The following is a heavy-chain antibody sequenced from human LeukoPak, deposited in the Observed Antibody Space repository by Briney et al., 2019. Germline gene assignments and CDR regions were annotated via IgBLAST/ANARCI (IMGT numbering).Heavy chain of an antibody. CDR1: GYTFTSYD. CDR2: MNPNSGNT. J-gene: IGHJ3*02. CDR3: ARVRPGLARDAFDI. Sequence: ASVKVSRKASGYTFTSYDINWVRQATGQGLEWMGWMNPNSGNTGYAQKFQGRVTMTRNTSISTAYMELSSLRSEDTAVYYCARVRPGLARDAFDIWGQGTMVTVSS. V-gene: IGHV1-8*01.